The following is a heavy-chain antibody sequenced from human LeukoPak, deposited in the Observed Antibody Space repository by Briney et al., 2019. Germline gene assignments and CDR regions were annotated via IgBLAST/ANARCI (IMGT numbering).Heavy chain of an antibody. CDR2: ISGSGGST. Sequence: PGASLRLSCAASGFTFSSYAMSWVRQAPGKGLEWVSAISGSGGSTYCADSVKGRFTISRDNSKNTLYLQMNSLRAEDTAVYYCAKDRDIVGASYFDYWGQGTLVTVSS. J-gene: IGHJ4*02. V-gene: IGHV3-23*01. D-gene: IGHD1-26*01. CDR3: AKDRDIVGASYFDY. CDR1: GFTFSSYA.